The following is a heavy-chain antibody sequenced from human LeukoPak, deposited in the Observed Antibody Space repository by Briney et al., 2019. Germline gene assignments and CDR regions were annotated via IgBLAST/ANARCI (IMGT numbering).Heavy chain of an antibody. Sequence: SETLSLTCTVSGGSISDTSYYWGWIRQPPGKGLEWIGNIYYSGNTYYNPSLKSRVNISIDTSMNQFSLRLSSVTAADTAVYYCGRLRRWAVGGSPKYYFDYWGQGTLVTVSS. D-gene: IGHD4-23*01. J-gene: IGHJ4*02. CDR2: IYYSGNT. V-gene: IGHV4-39*01. CDR1: GGSISDTSYY. CDR3: GRLRRWAVGGSPKYYFDY.